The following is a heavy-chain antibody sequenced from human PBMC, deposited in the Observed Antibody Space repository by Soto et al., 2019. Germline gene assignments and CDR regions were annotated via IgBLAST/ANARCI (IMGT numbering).Heavy chain of an antibody. CDR1: GFTFSSYA. D-gene: IGHD2-15*01. Sequence: GGSLRLSCSASGFTFSSYAMHWVRQAPGKGLEYVSAISSNGGSTYYADSVKGRFTISRDNSKNTLYLQMSSLRVEDTAVYYCVKGTDIVVVVAPAFDIWGQGTMVTVS. V-gene: IGHV3-64D*06. J-gene: IGHJ3*02. CDR2: ISSNGGST. CDR3: VKGTDIVVVVAPAFDI.